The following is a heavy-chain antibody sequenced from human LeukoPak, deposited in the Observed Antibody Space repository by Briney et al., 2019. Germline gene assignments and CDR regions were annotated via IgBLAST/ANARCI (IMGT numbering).Heavy chain of an antibody. CDR2: ISYDGSNE. Sequence: GGSLRLSCAASGFTFSSYVMHWVRQAPGKGLEWVAIISYDGSNEYYADSVKGRFTISRDNAENSLYLLLNSLRVEDTAVYYCARGSTLGSCTSSSCHNWFDPWGQGTLVTVSS. D-gene: IGHD2-2*01. J-gene: IGHJ5*02. CDR1: GFTFSSYV. CDR3: ARGSTLGSCTSSSCHNWFDP. V-gene: IGHV3-30*04.